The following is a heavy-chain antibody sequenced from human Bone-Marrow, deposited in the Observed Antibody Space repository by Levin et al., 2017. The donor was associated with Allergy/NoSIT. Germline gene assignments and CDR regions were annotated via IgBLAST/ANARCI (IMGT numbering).Heavy chain of an antibody. CDR2: INPSGGST. J-gene: IGHJ6*02. CDR3: ARASMWELPPQLFGKFPYYYYGMDV. Sequence: ASVKVSCKASGYTFTSYYMHWVRQAPGQGLEWMGIINPSGGSTSYAQKFQGRVTMTRDTSTSTVYMELSSLRSEDTAVYYCARASMWELPPQLFGKFPYYYYGMDVWGQGTTVTVSS. D-gene: IGHD1-26*01. CDR1: GYTFTSYY. V-gene: IGHV1-46*01.